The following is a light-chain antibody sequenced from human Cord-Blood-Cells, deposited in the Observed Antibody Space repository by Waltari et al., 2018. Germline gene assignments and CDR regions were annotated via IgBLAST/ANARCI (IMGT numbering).Light chain of an antibody. Sequence: IQMTQSPSTLSAAVGDRVTITCRASQSISSWLAWYEHKPGKAPKLLIYDASSLESGVPSRFSVSGSETEFTHTISSLQPDDFATDDCQQYNSYLTFGGGTKVEIK. CDR3: QQYNSYLT. J-gene: IGKJ4*02. CDR1: QSISSW. CDR2: DAS. V-gene: IGKV1-5*01.